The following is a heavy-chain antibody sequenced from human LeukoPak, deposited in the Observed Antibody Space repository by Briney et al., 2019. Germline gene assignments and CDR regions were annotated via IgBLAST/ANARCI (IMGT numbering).Heavy chain of an antibody. V-gene: IGHV3-53*01. CDR1: GFTVSTKY. D-gene: IGHD2-15*01. CDR3: AREKSRGGDFYGMDV. J-gene: IGHJ6*02. CDR2: TYSGGVT. Sequence: GGSLRLSCAASGFTVSTKYMSWVRQSPGKGLEWVSITYSGGVTYYADSVRGRFTISRDNSKNTMDLQMDSLRADDTAIYYCAREKSRGGDFYGMDVWGQGTTVTVSS.